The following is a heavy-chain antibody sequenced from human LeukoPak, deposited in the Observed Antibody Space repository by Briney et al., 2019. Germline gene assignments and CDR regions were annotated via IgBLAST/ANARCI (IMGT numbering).Heavy chain of an antibody. V-gene: IGHV3-48*01. Sequence: HPGGSLRLSCAASGFTFSTYTMSWVRQAPGKGLEWASHISSSSSTIYYADSVKGRFTVSRDNAKNSLYLQMNSLRAEDTAVYYCARDERWVDFDHWGQGTLVTVSS. CDR1: GFTFSTYT. CDR3: ARDERWVDFDH. D-gene: IGHD5-24*01. CDR2: ISSSSSTI. J-gene: IGHJ4*02.